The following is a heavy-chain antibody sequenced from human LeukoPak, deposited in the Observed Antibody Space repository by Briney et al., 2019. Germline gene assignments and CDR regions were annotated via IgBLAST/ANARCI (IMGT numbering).Heavy chain of an antibody. CDR2: IYSGGST. Sequence: GRSLRLSCAASGFTVSSNYMSWVRQAPGKGLEWVSVIYSGGSTYYADSVKGRFTISRDNSKNTLYLQMNSLRAEDTAVYYCARDLLYSSSSDYWGQGTLVTVSS. J-gene: IGHJ4*02. CDR3: ARDLLYSSSSDY. V-gene: IGHV3-66*01. CDR1: GFTVSSNY. D-gene: IGHD6-13*01.